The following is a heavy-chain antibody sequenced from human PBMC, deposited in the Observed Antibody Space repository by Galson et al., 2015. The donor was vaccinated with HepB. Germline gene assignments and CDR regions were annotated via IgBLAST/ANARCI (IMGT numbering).Heavy chain of an antibody. Sequence: SLRLSCAASGFTFSTHAMHWVRQAPGRGLEWVAFIWSDGSNKYYADSVKGRFTISKDNSKNTLYLQVNSLRAEDTALYYCASDPPSSGYAFYTWGQGTMVTVSS. D-gene: IGHD1-14*01. CDR2: IWSDGSNK. V-gene: IGHV3-33*01. J-gene: IGHJ3*02. CDR3: ASDPPSSGYAFYT. CDR1: GFTFSTHA.